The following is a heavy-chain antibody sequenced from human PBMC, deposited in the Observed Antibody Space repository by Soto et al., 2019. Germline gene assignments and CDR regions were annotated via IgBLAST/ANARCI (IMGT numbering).Heavy chain of an antibody. Sequence: SETLSLTCGVSGSSFSAYYWTWIRQPPGKGLEWIGEINHSGSTSYNPSLKSRVTISLDTSKSQFSLKLSSVTAADSAVYYCARDRGYYGMEYWGQGALVTVSS. CDR2: INHSGST. D-gene: IGHD5-12*01. J-gene: IGHJ4*02. CDR1: GSSFSAYY. CDR3: ARDRGYYGMEY. V-gene: IGHV4-34*01.